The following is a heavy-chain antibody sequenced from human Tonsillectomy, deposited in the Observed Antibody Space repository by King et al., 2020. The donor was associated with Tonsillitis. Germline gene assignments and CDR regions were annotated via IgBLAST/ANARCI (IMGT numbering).Heavy chain of an antibody. CDR3: ARLMGTYCSSTSCYPSKSGNYMDV. V-gene: IGHV5-51*03. CDR2: IYPGDSDT. CDR1: GYSFTSYW. D-gene: IGHD2-2*01. Sequence: GQLVQSGAEVKKPGESLKISCKGSGYSFTSYWIAWVRQMPGKGLEWMGIIYPGDSDTRYSPSFQGQVTISADKSISTAYLQWSSLKASDTAMYYCARLMGTYCSSTSCYPSKSGNYMDVWGKGTTVTVSS. J-gene: IGHJ6*03.